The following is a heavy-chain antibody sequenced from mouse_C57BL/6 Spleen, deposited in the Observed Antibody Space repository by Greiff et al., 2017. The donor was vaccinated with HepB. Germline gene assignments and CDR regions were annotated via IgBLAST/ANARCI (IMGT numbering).Heavy chain of an antibody. CDR1: GFSLTSYG. CDR2: IWRGGST. D-gene: IGHD1-1*01. CDR3: AKSYYGSSQVLMDY. Sequence: VQLQQSGPGLVQPSQSLSITCTVSGFSLTSYGVHWVRQSPGKCLEWLGVIWRGGSTDYNAAFMSRLSITKDNSKSQVFFKMNSLQADDTAIYYCAKSYYGSSQVLMDYWGQGTSVTVSS. J-gene: IGHJ4*01. V-gene: IGHV2-5*01.